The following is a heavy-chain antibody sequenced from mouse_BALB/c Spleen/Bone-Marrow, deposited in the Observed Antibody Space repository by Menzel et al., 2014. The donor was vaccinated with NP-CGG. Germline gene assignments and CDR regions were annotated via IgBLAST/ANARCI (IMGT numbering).Heavy chain of an antibody. V-gene: IGHV14-3*02. J-gene: IGHJ2*01. CDR3: AIYFYFGY. D-gene: IGHD2-3*01. Sequence: EVQLQQSGTELVKPGASVRLPCTASGFNIKDTYMHWVKQRPDQGLEWIGRIDPANGNAKHDPKFQGKAAITADTSSNTTYLQLSSLTSEDTAVYYCAIYFYFGYWGQGTTLTVSS. CDR1: GFNIKDTY. CDR2: IDPANGNA.